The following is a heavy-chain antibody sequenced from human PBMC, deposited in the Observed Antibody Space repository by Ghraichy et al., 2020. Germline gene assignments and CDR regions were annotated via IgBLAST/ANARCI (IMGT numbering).Heavy chain of an antibody. CDR1: GFTFSNYW. CDR2: IKQDGSVK. J-gene: IGHJ6*02. D-gene: IGHD3-22*01. V-gene: IGHV3-7*01. Sequence: GGSLRLSCAASGFTFSNYWMTWVRQAPGKGLEWVANIKQDGSVKYYGGSVKGRFTISRDNAKKSLYLQMNSLRAEDTAVYYCARDPGFGSGSYGMDVWGQGTTVTVSS. CDR3: ARDPGFGSGSYGMDV.